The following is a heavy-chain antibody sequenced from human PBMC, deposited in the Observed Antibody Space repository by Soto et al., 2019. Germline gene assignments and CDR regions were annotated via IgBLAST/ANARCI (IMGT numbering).Heavy chain of an antibody. D-gene: IGHD3-16*01. CDR2: IYPGDSDT. CDR1: GYPFTRCW. J-gene: IGHJ4*02. CDR3: ARQDSWGSCPDH. V-gene: IGHV5-51*01. Sequence: GEALNISCKGSGYPFTRCWIGWVRQMPGKGLEWMGIIYPGDSDTRYSPSFQGQVTISADKTISTAYLQWSSLKASDTALYYCARQDSWGSCPDHWGQGTLVTVSS.